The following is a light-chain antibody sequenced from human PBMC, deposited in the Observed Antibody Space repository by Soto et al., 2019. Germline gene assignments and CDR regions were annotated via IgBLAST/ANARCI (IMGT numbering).Light chain of an antibody. CDR1: HSVSSSY. CDR2: DAS. V-gene: IGKV3-11*01. J-gene: IGKJ5*01. Sequence: EILLTQSPCTLSLSPGEIATLACSAIHSVSSSYLAWYQQKPGQAPRLLIYDASNRATGIPARFSGSGSGTDFTLTISSLEPEDFAVYYCQQRSNWPSITFGQGTRLEI. CDR3: QQRSNWPSIT.